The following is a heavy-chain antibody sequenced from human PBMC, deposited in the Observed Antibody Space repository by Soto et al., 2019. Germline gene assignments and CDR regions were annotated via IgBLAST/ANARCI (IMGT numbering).Heavy chain of an antibody. CDR3: AREVGYGDCSAALLD. CDR2: IITLFGTA. J-gene: IGHJ4*02. V-gene: IGHV1-69*01. D-gene: IGHD4-17*01. Sequence: VQLMQSGAEVKKPGSSVKVSCKASGGTFSSHSINWVRQAPGQGLEWMGGIITLFGTANYAQTFQGRVTITADQSTSTAYMELSSLKSDDTAVYYCAREVGYGDCSAALLDWGQGTLVTVSS. CDR1: GGTFSSHS.